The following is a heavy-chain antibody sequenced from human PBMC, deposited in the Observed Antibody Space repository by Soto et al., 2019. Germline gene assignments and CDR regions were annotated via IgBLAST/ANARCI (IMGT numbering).Heavy chain of an antibody. D-gene: IGHD3-22*01. CDR1: GFTFSSYG. CDR3: ARDRRVVITPDAFDI. Sequence: GGSLRLSCAASGFTFSSYGMHWVRQAPGKGLEWVAVIWYDGSNKYYADSVKGRFTISRDNSKNTLYLQMNSLRAEDTAVYYCARDRRVVITPDAFDIWGQGTMVTVSS. V-gene: IGHV3-33*01. J-gene: IGHJ3*02. CDR2: IWYDGSNK.